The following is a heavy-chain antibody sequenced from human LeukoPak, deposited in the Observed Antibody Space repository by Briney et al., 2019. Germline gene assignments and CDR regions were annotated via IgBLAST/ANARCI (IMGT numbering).Heavy chain of an antibody. CDR3: ATQGTMVTTPLLTRFDY. V-gene: IGHV3-30*03. D-gene: IGHD4-17*01. J-gene: IGHJ4*02. CDR2: ISYDGSNK. Sequence: PGRSLRLSCAASGFTFSSYGMHWVRQAPGKGLEWVAVISYDGSNKYYADSVKGRFTISRDNSKNTLYLQMNSLRAEDTAVYYCATQGTMVTTPLLTRFDYWGQGTLVTVSS. CDR1: GFTFSSYG.